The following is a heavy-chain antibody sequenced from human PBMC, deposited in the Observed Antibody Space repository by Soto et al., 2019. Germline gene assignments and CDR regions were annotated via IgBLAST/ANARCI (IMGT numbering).Heavy chain of an antibody. CDR3: ATRPTPYYYDSSGYFPYYFDY. D-gene: IGHD3-22*01. J-gene: IGHJ4*02. CDR2: FDPEDGET. V-gene: IGHV1-24*01. Sequence: ASVKVSCKVSGYTLTELSMHWVRQAPGKGLEWMGGFDPEDGETIYAQKFQGRVTMTEDTSTDTAYMELSSLRSEDTAVYYCATRPTPYYYDSSGYFPYYFDYWGQGTLVTVSS. CDR1: GYTLTELS.